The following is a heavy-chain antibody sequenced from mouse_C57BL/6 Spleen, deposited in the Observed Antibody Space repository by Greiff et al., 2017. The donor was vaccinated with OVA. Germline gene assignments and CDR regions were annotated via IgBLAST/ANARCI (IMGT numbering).Heavy chain of an antibody. CDR1: GYAFTNYL. Sequence: QVQLQQSGAELVRPGNSVKVSCKASGYAFTNYLIEWVKQRPGQGLEWIGVINPGSGGTNYNEKFKGKATLTADQASSTAYMQLSSLTSEYYAVYFCATHYYGSSYGDYFDYWGQGTTLTVSS. CDR3: ATHYYGSSYGDYFDY. J-gene: IGHJ2*01. D-gene: IGHD1-1*01. CDR2: INPGSGGT. V-gene: IGHV1-54*01.